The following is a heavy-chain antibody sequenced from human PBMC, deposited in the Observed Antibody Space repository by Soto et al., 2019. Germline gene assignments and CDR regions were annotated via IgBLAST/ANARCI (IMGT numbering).Heavy chain of an antibody. J-gene: IGHJ4*02. CDR1: GYTFTSYY. V-gene: IGHV1-46*01. D-gene: IGHD3-22*01. CDR2: INPSGGST. Sequence: QVQLVQSGAEVKKPGASVKVSCKASGYTFTSYYIHWVRQAPGQGLEWMGIINPSGGSTSYTQKFQGRVNMTRDTSTSTVYMELSSLRSEDTAVYYCARINSSGYYYGYWGQGTLVTVSS. CDR3: ARINSSGYYYGY.